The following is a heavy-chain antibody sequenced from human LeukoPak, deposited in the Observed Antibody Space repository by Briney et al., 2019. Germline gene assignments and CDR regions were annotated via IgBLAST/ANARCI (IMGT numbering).Heavy chain of an antibody. Sequence: PSETLSLTCTVSGGSISTYYWSWIRQPPGKGLEWIGYVYYSGTTNYNAALKSRVSISVDTSRSHFSLKLSSVTAADTAVYYCARRESCTNGVCYVGWFDPWGQGTLVTVSS. CDR2: VYYSGTT. CDR3: ARRESCTNGVCYVGWFDP. V-gene: IGHV4-59*01. J-gene: IGHJ5*02. D-gene: IGHD2-8*01. CDR1: GGSISTYY.